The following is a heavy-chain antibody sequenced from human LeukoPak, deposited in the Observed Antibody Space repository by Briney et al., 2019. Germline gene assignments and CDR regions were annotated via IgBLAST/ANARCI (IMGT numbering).Heavy chain of an antibody. J-gene: IGHJ5*02. CDR1: GGTFSSYA. CDR3: AKGDKEMTTVTRNWFDP. CDR2: ISGNGGST. V-gene: IGHV3-23*01. Sequence: SCKASGGTFSSYAMSWVRQAPGKGLEWVSTISGNGGSTYYADSVKGRFTISRDNSKNTLYLQMNSLRAEDTAVYYCAKGDKEMTTVTRNWFDPWGQGTLVTVSS. D-gene: IGHD4-17*01.